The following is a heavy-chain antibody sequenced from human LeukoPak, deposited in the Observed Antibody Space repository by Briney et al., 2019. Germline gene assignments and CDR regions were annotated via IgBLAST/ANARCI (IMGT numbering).Heavy chain of an antibody. V-gene: IGHV3-23*01. CDR1: GFTFSSYA. CDR3: AKGSYYDSSGSFYFDY. Sequence: GGSLRLSCAASGFTFSSYAMSWVRQGPGKGLEWVSGISGSGDNTYYADSVKGRFTISRDNSKNTLYVQVNSLGTEDTAAYYCAKGSYYDSSGSFYFDYWGQGTLVTVSS. CDR2: ISGSGDNT. J-gene: IGHJ4*02. D-gene: IGHD3-22*01.